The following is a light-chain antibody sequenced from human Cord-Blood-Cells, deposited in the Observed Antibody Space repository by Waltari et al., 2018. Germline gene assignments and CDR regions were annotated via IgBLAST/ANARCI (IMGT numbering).Light chain of an antibody. CDR3: CSYAGSSTYV. CDR1: RSDVGRYNL. Sequence: QSALTQPASVSGSPGQSITISCTGTRSDVGRYNLVSWYQQHPGKAPKLMIYEGRKRPSGVSNRFSGSKSGNTASLTISGLQAEDEADYYCCSYAGSSTYVFGTGTKVTVL. V-gene: IGLV2-23*01. CDR2: EGR. J-gene: IGLJ1*01.